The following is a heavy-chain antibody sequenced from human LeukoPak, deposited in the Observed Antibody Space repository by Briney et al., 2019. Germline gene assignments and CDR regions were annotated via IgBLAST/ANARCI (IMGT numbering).Heavy chain of an antibody. CDR3: AREDYYGSGSDY. CDR2: IYHSGST. D-gene: IGHD3-10*01. Sequence: SETLSLTFTVSGYSISSGYYWGWIRQPPGKGLEWIGSIYHSGSTYYNPSLKSRVTISVDTSKNQFSLKLSSVTAADTAVYYCAREDYYGSGSDYWGQGTLVTVSS. J-gene: IGHJ4*02. V-gene: IGHV4-38-2*02. CDR1: GYSISSGYY.